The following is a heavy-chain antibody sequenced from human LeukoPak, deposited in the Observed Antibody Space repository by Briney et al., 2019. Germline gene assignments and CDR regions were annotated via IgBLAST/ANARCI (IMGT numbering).Heavy chain of an antibody. Sequence: PGGSLRLSCAASGFTFSSYAMSWVRQAPGKGLEWVSAISGSGGSTYYADFVKGRFTISRDSSKDTLSLQMNSLRAEDTAVYYCAKELRGYSYGEHWGQGTLVTVSS. D-gene: IGHD5-18*01. CDR1: GFTFSSYA. CDR2: ISGSGGST. CDR3: AKELRGYSYGEH. J-gene: IGHJ4*02. V-gene: IGHV3-23*01.